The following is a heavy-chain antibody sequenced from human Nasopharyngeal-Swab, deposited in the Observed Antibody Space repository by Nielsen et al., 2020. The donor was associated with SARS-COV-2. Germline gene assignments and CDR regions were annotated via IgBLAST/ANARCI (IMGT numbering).Heavy chain of an antibody. J-gene: IGHJ4*02. Sequence: VRQAPGKGLEWVSAISGSGGSTYYVDSVKGRFTISRDNSKNTLYLQMNSLRAEDTAVYCCAKMAGRGYSYGDFEGYFDYWGQGTLVTVSS. CDR2: ISGSGGST. D-gene: IGHD5-18*01. V-gene: IGHV3-23*01. CDR3: AKMAGRGYSYGDFEGYFDY.